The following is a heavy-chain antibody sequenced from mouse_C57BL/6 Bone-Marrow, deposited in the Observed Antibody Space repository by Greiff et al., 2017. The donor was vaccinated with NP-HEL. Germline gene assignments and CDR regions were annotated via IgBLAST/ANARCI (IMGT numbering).Heavy chain of an antibody. J-gene: IGHJ4*01. CDR3: ARYYYEDYYAMDY. V-gene: IGHV1-81*01. Sequence: VKVVESGAELARPGASVKLSCKASGYTFTSYGISWVKQRTGQGLDWIGEIYPRSGNTYYNEKFKGKATLTADKSSSTAYMELRSLTSEDSAVYFCARYYYEDYYAMDYGGQGTSVTVSS. CDR2: IYPRSGNT. D-gene: IGHD1-1*01. CDR1: GYTFTSYG.